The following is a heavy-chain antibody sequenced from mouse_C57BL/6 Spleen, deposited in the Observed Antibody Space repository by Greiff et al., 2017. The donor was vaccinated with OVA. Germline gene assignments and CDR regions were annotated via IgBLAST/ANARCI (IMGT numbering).Heavy chain of an antibody. V-gene: IGHV1-22*01. CDR3: ATIYYDSHFDY. J-gene: IGHJ2*01. Sequence: VQLKESGPELVKPGASVKMSCKASGYTFTDYNMHWVKQSHGKSLEWIGYINPNNGGTSYNQKFKGKATLTVNKSSSTAYMELRSLTSEDSAVYYCATIYYDSHFDYWGQGTTLTVSS. CDR2: INPNNGGT. CDR1: GYTFTDYN. D-gene: IGHD2-4*01.